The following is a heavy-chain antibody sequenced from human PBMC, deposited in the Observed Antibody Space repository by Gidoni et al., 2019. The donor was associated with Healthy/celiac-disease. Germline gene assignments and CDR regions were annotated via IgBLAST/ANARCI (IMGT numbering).Heavy chain of an antibody. CDR1: GFTFSSYS. CDR2: ISSSSSTI. D-gene: IGHD4-17*01. CDR3: ARVYGDYEGVDYFDY. V-gene: IGHV3-48*02. J-gene: IGHJ4*02. Sequence: EVQLVESGGGLVQPGGSLRLSCAASGFTFSSYSMNWVRQAPGKGLEWVSYISSSSSTIYYADSVKGRFTISRDNAKNSLYLQMNSLRDEDTAVYYCARVYGDYEGVDYFDYWGQGTLVTVSS.